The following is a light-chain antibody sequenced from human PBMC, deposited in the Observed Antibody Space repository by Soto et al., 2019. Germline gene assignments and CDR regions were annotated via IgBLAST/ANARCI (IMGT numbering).Light chain of an antibody. V-gene: IGKV3-15*01. Sequence: EVVMKQSPATLSVPKGARATLSCRASQSLISNVAWYQQKPGQAPRLLIYDASTRATGIPARFSGIVSGTEFTLTISSLQSEDFAIYYGQQYKIWPPITFGQGTLLDI. CDR1: QSLISN. CDR3: QQYKIWPPIT. CDR2: DAS. J-gene: IGKJ5*01.